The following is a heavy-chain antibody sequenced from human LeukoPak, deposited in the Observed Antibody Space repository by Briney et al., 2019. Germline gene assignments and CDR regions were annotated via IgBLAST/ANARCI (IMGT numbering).Heavy chain of an antibody. Sequence: ASVKVSCKASGYTFTDYYIHWVRQAPGQGLEWMGWINPNNGGTNYAQKFQGRVTMTRDTSISTAYMELNRLRSDDTAVYYCARGELLLWFGDSKMSWSDPWGQGTLVTVSS. CDR1: GYTFTDYY. V-gene: IGHV1-2*02. J-gene: IGHJ5*02. D-gene: IGHD3-10*01. CDR3: ARGELLLWFGDSKMSWSDP. CDR2: INPNNGGT.